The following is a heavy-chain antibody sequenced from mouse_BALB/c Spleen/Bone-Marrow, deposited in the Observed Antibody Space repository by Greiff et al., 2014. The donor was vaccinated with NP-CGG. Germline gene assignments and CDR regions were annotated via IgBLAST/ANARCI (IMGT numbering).Heavy chain of an antibody. J-gene: IGHJ3*01. CDR1: GYTFTSYW. Sequence: QVQLQQSGAELVKPGASVKMSCKASGYTFTSYWMHWVKQRPGQGLEWIGAIDPSDNYTHXNXKFXGKATLTVDTSSSTAYMQLSSLTSEDSAVYYCTNLGTYWGQGTLVTVSA. CDR3: TNLGTY. V-gene: IGHV1S127*01. D-gene: IGHD2-14*01. CDR2: IDPSDNYT.